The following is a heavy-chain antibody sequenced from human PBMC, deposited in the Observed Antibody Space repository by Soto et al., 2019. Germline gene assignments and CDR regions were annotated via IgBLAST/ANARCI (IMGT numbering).Heavy chain of an antibody. CDR1: GYTFTSYY. V-gene: IGHV1-46*01. CDR2: INPSGGST. CDR3: ARDVGYCSSTSCYGIYFDY. D-gene: IGHD2-2*01. J-gene: IGHJ4*02. Sequence: QVQLVQSGAEVKKPGASVKVSCKASGYTFTSYYMHWVRQAPGQGLEWMGIINPSGGSTSYAQKFQGRVTMTRDTSTSTVYMELSSLRSEDTAVYYCARDVGYCSSTSCYGIYFDYWGQGTLVTVSS.